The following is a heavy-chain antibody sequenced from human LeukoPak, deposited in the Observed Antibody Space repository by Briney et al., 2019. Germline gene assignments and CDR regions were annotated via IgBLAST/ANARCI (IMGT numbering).Heavy chain of an antibody. CDR2: ISGGST. CDR3: KKDPIRSLINITMIVVVITDWFDP. Sequence: PGGSLRLSCAASGFTVSSNEMSWVRQAPGKGLEWVSSISGGSTYYADSRKGRFTISRDNSKNTLHLQMNSLRAEETAVYYCKKDPIRSLINITMIVVVITDWFDPWGQGTLVTVSS. V-gene: IGHV3-38-3*01. D-gene: IGHD3-22*01. J-gene: IGHJ5*02. CDR1: GFTVSSNE.